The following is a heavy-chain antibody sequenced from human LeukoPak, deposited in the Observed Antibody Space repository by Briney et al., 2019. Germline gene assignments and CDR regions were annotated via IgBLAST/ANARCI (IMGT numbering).Heavy chain of an antibody. CDR3: AREGTGTTGGGAFDI. J-gene: IGHJ3*02. D-gene: IGHD1-7*01. CDR2: IYSGGST. Sequence: GGSLRLSCAASGFTVSSNYMSWVRQAPGKGLEWVSVIYSGGSTYYAGSVKGRFTISRHNSKNTLYLQMNSLRAEDTAVYYCAREGTGTTGGGAFDIWGQGTMVTVSS. CDR1: GFTVSSNY. V-gene: IGHV3-53*04.